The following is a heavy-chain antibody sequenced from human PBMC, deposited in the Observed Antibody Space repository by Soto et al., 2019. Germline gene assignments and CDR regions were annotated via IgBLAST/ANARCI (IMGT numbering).Heavy chain of an antibody. CDR3: ANSRMVRGVIQTLFDY. J-gene: IGHJ4*02. CDR1: GFTFSSYA. CDR2: ISGSGGST. D-gene: IGHD3-10*01. Sequence: GGSLRLSCAASGFTFSSYAMSWVRQAPGKGLEWVSAISGSGGSTYYADSVKGRFTISRDNSKNTLYLQMNSLRAEDTAVYYCANSRMVRGVIQTLFDYWGQGTLVTVSS. V-gene: IGHV3-23*01.